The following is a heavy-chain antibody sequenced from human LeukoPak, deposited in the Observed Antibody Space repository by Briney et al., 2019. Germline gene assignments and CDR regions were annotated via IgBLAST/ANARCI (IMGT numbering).Heavy chain of an antibody. D-gene: IGHD3-3*01. CDR2: IPPNSGGT. J-gene: IGHJ4*02. CDR1: GYTFTGYY. V-gene: IGHV1-2*02. Sequence: ASVKVPCTGSGYTFTGYYIHWVRQAPGQGLEWMGWIPPNSGGTNFVQKFQGRVTMTRDSSISTASTEVSSLRSDDTAVYYCARAPVGGPLRFFDYWGQGNLVTVSS. CDR3: ARAPVGGPLRFFDY.